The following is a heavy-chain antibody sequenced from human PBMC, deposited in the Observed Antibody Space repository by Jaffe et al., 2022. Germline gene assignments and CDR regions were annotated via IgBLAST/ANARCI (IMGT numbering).Heavy chain of an antibody. J-gene: IGHJ4*02. Sequence: QVQLQESGPGLVKPSETLSLTCAVSGYSIRSGYYWGWIRQPPGKGLEWIGSIYQGGNTFYNPSLKSRVTMSVDTSRNQFSLKLTSVTAADTAEYYCARRRGHYNGRGSDYGFEYWGQGIMVTVSS. CDR2: IYQGGNT. CDR1: GYSIRSGYY. V-gene: IGHV4-38-2*01. CDR3: ARRRGHYNGRGSDYGFEY. D-gene: IGHD3-22*01.